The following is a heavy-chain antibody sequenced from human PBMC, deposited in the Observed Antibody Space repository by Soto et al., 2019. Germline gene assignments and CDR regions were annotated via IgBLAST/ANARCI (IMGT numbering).Heavy chain of an antibody. CDR3: AREAYYYDSSGYYEQLDYYYYGMDV. V-gene: IGHV4-30-4*01. Sequence: SETLSLTCPFSGVSISSGHYYWSWLRPPPGKGLEWIGYIYYSGSTYYNPSLKSRVTISVDTSKNQFSLTLSSVTAADTAVYYCAREAYYYDSSGYYEQLDYYYYGMDVWGQGTTVT. J-gene: IGHJ6*02. CDR1: GVSISSGHYY. CDR2: IYYSGST. D-gene: IGHD3-22*01.